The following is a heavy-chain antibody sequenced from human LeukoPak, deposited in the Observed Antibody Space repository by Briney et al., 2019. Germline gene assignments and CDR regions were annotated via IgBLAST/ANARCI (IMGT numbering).Heavy chain of an antibody. CDR1: GGTFSSYA. Sequence: ASVKVSCKASGGTFSSYAISWVRQAPGQGLEWMGGIIPIFGTANYAQKFQGRVTITADESTSTAYMELSSLRSEDTAVYYCATLDTAMVFVYWGQGTLVTVSS. CDR2: IIPIFGTA. J-gene: IGHJ4*02. D-gene: IGHD5-18*01. V-gene: IGHV1-69*01. CDR3: ATLDTAMVFVY.